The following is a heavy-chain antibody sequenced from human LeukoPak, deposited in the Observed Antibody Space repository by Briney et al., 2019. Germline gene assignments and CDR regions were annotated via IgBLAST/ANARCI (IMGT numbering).Heavy chain of an antibody. D-gene: IGHD2-15*01. Sequence: PSETLSVTCADYVGWFHGYYWRWIGQPPGKGGEGMGEVNHSGRTNYNPSLTRRVTISVDTSKNQFSLKLSSVTAADTAVYYCARDRCSGGSCYSLYWGGGTLVTVSS. J-gene: IGHJ4*02. V-gene: IGHV4-34*01. CDR2: VNHSGRT. CDR1: VGWFHGYY. CDR3: ARDRCSGGSCYSLY.